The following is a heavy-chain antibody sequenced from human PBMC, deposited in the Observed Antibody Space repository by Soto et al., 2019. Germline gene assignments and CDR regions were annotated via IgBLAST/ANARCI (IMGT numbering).Heavy chain of an antibody. CDR1: GGSISSSSYY. Sequence: PSETLSLTCTVSGGSISSSSYYWGWIRQPPGKGLEWIGSIYYSGSTYYNPSLKSRVTISVDTSKNQFSLKLSSVTAADTAVYYCARYGGGTAAFDYWGQGTLVTVSS. CDR3: ARYGGGTAAFDY. J-gene: IGHJ4*02. V-gene: IGHV4-39*07. CDR2: IYYSGST. D-gene: IGHD1-1*01.